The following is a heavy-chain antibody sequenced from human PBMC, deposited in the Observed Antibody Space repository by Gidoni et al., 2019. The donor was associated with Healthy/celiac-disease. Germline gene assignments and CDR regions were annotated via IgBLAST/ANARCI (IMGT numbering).Heavy chain of an antibody. CDR1: GFTFSSYA. Sequence: QVQLVESGGGVVQPGRSLRLSCAASGFTFSSYAMHWVRQAPGKGLEWVAVISYDGSNKYYADSVKGRFTISRDNSKNTLYLQMNSLRAEDTAVYYCARSGGTYSSGWYVFAWRFGNWFDPWGQGTLVTVSS. CDR2: ISYDGSNK. D-gene: IGHD6-19*01. V-gene: IGHV3-30-3*01. CDR3: ARSGGTYSSGWYVFAWRFGNWFDP. J-gene: IGHJ5*02.